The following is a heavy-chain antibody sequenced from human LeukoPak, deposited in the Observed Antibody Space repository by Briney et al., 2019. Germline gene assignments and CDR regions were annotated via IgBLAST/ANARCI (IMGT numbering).Heavy chain of an antibody. V-gene: IGHV3-7*02. CDR2: IKQDGSEK. D-gene: IGHD4-17*01. Sequence: GGSLRLSCAASGFTLSTYWMSWVRQAPGKGLEWAANIKQDGSEKYYVDSVKGRFTISRDNANNSLYLQMNSLRAEDTAVYYCASGLRADYWGQGTLVTVSS. CDR1: GFTLSTYW. CDR3: ASGLRADY. J-gene: IGHJ4*02.